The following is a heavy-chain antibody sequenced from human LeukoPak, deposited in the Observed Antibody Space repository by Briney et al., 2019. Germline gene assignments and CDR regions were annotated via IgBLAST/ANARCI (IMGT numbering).Heavy chain of an antibody. V-gene: IGHV4-30-4*01. Sequence: SETLPLTCTVSGGSISSGDYYWSWIRQPPGKGLEWIGYIYYSGSTYYNPSLKSRVTISVDTSKNQFSLKLSSVTAADTAVYYCARETSYGSGSYSAFDIWGQGTMVTVSS. CDR2: IYYSGST. CDR1: GGSISSGDYY. CDR3: ARETSYGSGSYSAFDI. J-gene: IGHJ3*02. D-gene: IGHD3-10*01.